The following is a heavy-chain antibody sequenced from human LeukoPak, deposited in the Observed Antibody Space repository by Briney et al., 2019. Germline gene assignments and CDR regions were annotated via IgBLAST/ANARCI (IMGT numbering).Heavy chain of an antibody. D-gene: IGHD2-15*01. CDR3: ARGGHCSGATCYHDY. J-gene: IGHJ4*02. CDR1: GYSFSGYY. Sequence: ASVKVSRKASGYSFSGYYMHWVRQAPGQGLEWMGWINPISGGTNYAQKFQGRVTMTRDTSISTAYMELSRLRSGGAAVYYCARGGHCSGATCYHDYWGQGTLVTVSS. CDR2: INPISGGT. V-gene: IGHV1-2*02.